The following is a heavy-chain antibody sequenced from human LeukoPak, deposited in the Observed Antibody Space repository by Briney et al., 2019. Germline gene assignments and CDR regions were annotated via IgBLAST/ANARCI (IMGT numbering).Heavy chain of an antibody. D-gene: IGHD3-22*01. CDR3: ARVDLYYDSSGYSQAANDY. J-gene: IGHJ4*02. CDR1: GYTFTGYY. CDR2: VSAYNGAT. Sequence: GASVKVSCKASGYTFTGYYMHWVRQAPGQGLEWMGWVSAYNGATNYAQNFQDRVTMTTDTPTTTAYMELRSLRSDDTAVYYCARVDLYYDSSGYSQAANDYWGQGTLVTVAS. V-gene: IGHV1-18*04.